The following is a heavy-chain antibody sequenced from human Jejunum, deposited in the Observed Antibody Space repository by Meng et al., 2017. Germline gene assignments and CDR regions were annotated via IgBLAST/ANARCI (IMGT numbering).Heavy chain of an antibody. CDR2: IYRSGST. J-gene: IGHJ4*02. CDR1: GASISSSTW. Sequence: VQLQEAGPSLVQPSATPSLTCAVSGASISSSTWWSWVRQPPGKGLEWIGEIYRSGSTYYNPSLKSRVTISVDKSNNQFSLKLSSVTAADTAVYYCARDSTNTLGSQTYYFDYWGQGTLVTVSS. CDR3: ARDSTNTLGSQTYYFDY. V-gene: IGHV4-4*02. D-gene: IGHD2-2*02.